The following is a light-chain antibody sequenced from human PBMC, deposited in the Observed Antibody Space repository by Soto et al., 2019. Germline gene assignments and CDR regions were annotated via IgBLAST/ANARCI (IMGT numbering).Light chain of an antibody. CDR1: SSDVGGYNY. J-gene: IGLJ1*01. CDR2: EVS. CDR3: SSYSSSTSPYV. Sequence: QSVLTQPASVSGSPGQSITISCTGTSSDVGGYNYVSWYQQHPGKAPKLMIYEVSNRPSGVSNRFSGSKSGNTASLTISGLQAEDEADYYCSSYSSSTSPYVLGTATKLTVL. V-gene: IGLV2-14*01.